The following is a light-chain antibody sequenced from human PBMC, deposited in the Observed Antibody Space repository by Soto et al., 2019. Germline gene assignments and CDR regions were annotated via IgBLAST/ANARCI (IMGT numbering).Light chain of an antibody. CDR3: QQSYSTPRLT. CDR2: GAS. J-gene: IGKJ4*01. CDR1: QSVSSSY. Sequence: EIVFTQSPVTLSLSPGERATLSCRASQSVSSSYLAWYQQKPGQAPRLLIYGASTRATGIPARFSGSGSGTDFTLTISSLQPEDFATYYCQQSYSTPRLTFGGGTKVDIK. V-gene: IGKV3D-7*01.